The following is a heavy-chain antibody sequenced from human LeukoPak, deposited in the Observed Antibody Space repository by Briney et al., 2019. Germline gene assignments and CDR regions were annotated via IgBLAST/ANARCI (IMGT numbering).Heavy chain of an antibody. CDR1: GGTFSSYA. D-gene: IGHD2-8*01. J-gene: IGHJ4*02. CDR3: ARRRYCTNGVCYGYYLDY. CDR2: IIPIFGTA. Sequence: ASVKVSCKASGGTFSSYAISWVRQAPGQGLEWMGRIIPIFGTANYAQKFQGRVTITTDESTSTAYMELSSLRSEDTAVYYCARRRYCTNGVCYGYYLDYWGQGTLVTVSS. V-gene: IGHV1-69*05.